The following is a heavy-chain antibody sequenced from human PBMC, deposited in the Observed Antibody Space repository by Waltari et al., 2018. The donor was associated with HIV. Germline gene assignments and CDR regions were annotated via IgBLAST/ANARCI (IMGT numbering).Heavy chain of an antibody. CDR1: GGSISIYY. Sequence: QVQLQESGPGLVTPSETLSLTCTVSGGSISIYYWRWIRQPAGKGLEWIGRIYTSGSTNYNPSLKSRVTMSEDTSKNQFSLKLSSVTAADTAVYYCARDKGFGSSWYNYGMDVWGQGTTVTVSS. CDR3: ARDKGFGSSWYNYGMDV. D-gene: IGHD6-13*01. CDR2: IYTSGST. J-gene: IGHJ6*02. V-gene: IGHV4-4*07.